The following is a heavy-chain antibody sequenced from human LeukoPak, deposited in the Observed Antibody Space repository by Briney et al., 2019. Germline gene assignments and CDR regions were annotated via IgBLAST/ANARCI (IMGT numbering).Heavy chain of an antibody. D-gene: IGHD3-10*01. CDR1: GASISTYY. V-gene: IGHV4-59*01. CDR3: ARDHPRAGWFGEANWFDP. J-gene: IGHJ5*02. Sequence: SETLSLTCTVSGASISTYYWSWIRQPPGKGLEWIGYIYYSGSTNYNPSLKSRVTISVDTSKNQFSLKLSSVTAADTAVYYCARDHPRAGWFGEANWFDPWGQGTLVTVSS. CDR2: IYYSGST.